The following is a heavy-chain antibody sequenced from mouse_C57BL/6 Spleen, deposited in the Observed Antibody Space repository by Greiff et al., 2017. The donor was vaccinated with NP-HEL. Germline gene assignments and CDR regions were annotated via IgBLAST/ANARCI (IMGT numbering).Heavy chain of an antibody. V-gene: IGHV8-8*01. CDR3: ARREGTVVATDYAMDY. Sequence: QVTLKVSGPGILQPSQTLSLTCSFSGFSLSTFGMGVGWIRQPSGKGLEWLVHIWWDDDKYYNPALKSRLTISTDPSKNPVFHMLANVCTADTATYYCARREGTVVATDYAMDYWGQGTSVTGSS. D-gene: IGHD1-1*01. CDR2: IWWDDDK. CDR1: GFSLSTFGMG. J-gene: IGHJ4*01.